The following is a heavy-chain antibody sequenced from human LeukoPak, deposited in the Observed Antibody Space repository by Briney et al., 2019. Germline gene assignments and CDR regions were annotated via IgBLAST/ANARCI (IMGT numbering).Heavy chain of an antibody. CDR2: ISTSGGST. D-gene: IGHD3-10*01. J-gene: IGHJ4*02. V-gene: IGHV3-23*01. Sequence: RPGGSLRLSCAASGFTFSSYAMSWVRQAPGKGLEWVSVISTSGGSTYYADSVKGRFTISRDNSKNTLYLQMNSLRAEDTAVYYCAKVRFGVTARYYFDYWGQGTLVTVSS. CDR3: AKVRFGVTARYYFDY. CDR1: GFTFSSYA.